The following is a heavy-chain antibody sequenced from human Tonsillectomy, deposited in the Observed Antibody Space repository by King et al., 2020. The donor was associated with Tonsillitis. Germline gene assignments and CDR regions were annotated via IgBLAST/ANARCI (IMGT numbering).Heavy chain of an antibody. D-gene: IGHD6-13*01. CDR1: GFTFSSYA. CDR2: IYSGGSGT. J-gene: IGHJ4*02. CDR3: AKIGAWEKQLAALTY. Sequence: VQLVESGGGLVQPGGSLRLSCAASGFTFSSYAMSWVRQAPGKGLEWVSAIYSGGSGTHYADSVKGRFTISRDNSKNILYLQLSSLRAEDTAVYYCAKIGAWEKQLAALTYGGQGTLVTVSS. V-gene: IGHV3-23*03.